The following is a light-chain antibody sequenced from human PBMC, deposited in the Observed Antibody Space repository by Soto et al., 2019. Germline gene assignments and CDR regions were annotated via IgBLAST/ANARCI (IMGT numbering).Light chain of an antibody. V-gene: IGKV3D-20*01. CDR1: QSITNNY. Sequence: DILLTQSPATLSLSPGERATLSCGASQSITNNYLACYQQKPGLAPRLLIYDTSKRATGIPDRFSGSGSGTDFSLTISSLEPEDFAVYYCQQYGSLIAFGGGTKVEIK. CDR2: DTS. J-gene: IGKJ4*01. CDR3: QQYGSLIA.